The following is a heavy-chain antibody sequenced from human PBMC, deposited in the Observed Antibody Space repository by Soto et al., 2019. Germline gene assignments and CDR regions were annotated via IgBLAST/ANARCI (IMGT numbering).Heavy chain of an antibody. D-gene: IGHD1-1*01. CDR1: GGSISSYY. CDR3: ARFITTTYYYMDV. Sequence: QVQLQESGPGLVKPSETLSLTCTVSGGSISSYYWSWIRQPPGKGLEWIGYIYYSGSTDYNPSLKSRVTISVDTSKNQFSLKLSSVTAADTAVYYCARFITTTYYYMDVWGKGTTVTVSS. J-gene: IGHJ6*03. V-gene: IGHV4-59*08. CDR2: IYYSGST.